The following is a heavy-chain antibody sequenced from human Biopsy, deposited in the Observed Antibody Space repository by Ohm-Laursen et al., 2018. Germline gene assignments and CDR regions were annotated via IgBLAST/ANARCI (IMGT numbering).Heavy chain of an antibody. CDR2: IYGDGRT. CDR1: GFSVTDNY. CDR3: ARGGIVSVHSYGRMGLFYFGS. J-gene: IGHJ4*02. D-gene: IGHD5-18*01. V-gene: IGHV3-53*01. Sequence: SLRLSCAASGFSVTDNYMSWVRQAPGKGLEWVSFIYGDGRTFYAGSVKDRFTLSRDTSNNLMFLQMDSLRADDTAVYYCARGGIVSVHSYGRMGLFYFGSWGQGILVTVAS.